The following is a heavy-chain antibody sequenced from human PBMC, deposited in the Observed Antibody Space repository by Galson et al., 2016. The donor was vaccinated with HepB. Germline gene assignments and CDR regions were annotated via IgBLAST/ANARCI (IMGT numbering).Heavy chain of an antibody. CDR3: ARDMWGYEILTAHQRGAFDV. CDR1: GFNFGTYG. CDR2: ISYDGVDK. Sequence: SPRLSCAGSGFNFGTYGMHWVRHTPGKGLEWLTVISYDGVDKNCADSVKGRFTVSRDNSKNMLYLQMNSLRVDDTAVYYCARDMWGYEILTAHQRGAFDVWGQGTLVTVS. J-gene: IGHJ3*01. V-gene: IGHV3-33*01. D-gene: IGHD3-9*01.